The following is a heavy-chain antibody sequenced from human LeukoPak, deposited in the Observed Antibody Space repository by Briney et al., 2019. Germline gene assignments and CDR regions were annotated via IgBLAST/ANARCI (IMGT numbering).Heavy chain of an antibody. J-gene: IGHJ6*02. CDR3: ARGHYYYGSGTLRGYYYGMDV. V-gene: IGHV4-59*12. D-gene: IGHD3-10*01. CDR2: IYYSGTT. Sequence: SETLSLTCTVSGGSLSSYYWSWIRQPPGKGLEWIGYIYYSGTTNYNPSLKSRVTISVDTSKNQFSLKLSSVTAADTAVYYCARGHYYYGSGTLRGYYYGMDVWGQGTTVTVSS. CDR1: GGSLSSYY.